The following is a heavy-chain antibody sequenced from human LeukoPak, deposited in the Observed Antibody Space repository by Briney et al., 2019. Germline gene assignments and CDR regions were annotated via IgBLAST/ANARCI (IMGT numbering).Heavy chain of an antibody. CDR1: GFTFFASG. Sequence: GEPLRLSCAASGFTFFASGMHWVRQAPGKGLEWVAFIRSDGSNKYYADSVKGRFTISRDNSKNTLYLQMNRLRAEDTAMYYCAKDSRNLPFDYWGQGTLVTVSS. CDR2: IRSDGSNK. CDR3: AKDSRNLPFDY. V-gene: IGHV3-30*02. J-gene: IGHJ4*02.